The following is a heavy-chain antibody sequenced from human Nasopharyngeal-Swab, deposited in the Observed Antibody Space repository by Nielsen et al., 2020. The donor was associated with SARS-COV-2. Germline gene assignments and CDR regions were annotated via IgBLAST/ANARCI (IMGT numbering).Heavy chain of an antibody. D-gene: IGHD3-10*01. Sequence: SLKISCAASGFTFDDYAMHWARQAPGKGLEWVSGISWNSGSIGYADSVKGRFTISRDNAKNSLYLQMNSLRAEDTALYYCAKMGRGDYSDYWGQGTLVTVSS. CDR3: AKMGRGDYSDY. CDR1: GFTFDDYA. J-gene: IGHJ4*02. V-gene: IGHV3-9*01. CDR2: ISWNSGSI.